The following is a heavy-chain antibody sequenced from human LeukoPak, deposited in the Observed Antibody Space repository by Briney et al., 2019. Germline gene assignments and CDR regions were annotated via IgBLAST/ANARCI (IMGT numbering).Heavy chain of an antibody. CDR2: IIPIFGTA. D-gene: IGHD1-26*01. Sequence: SVKVSCKASGGTFSSYAISWVRQAPGQGLEWMGGIIPIFGTANYAQKFQGRVTMTRDTSISTAYMELSRLRSDDTAVYYCARVMLGSYYSDAFDIWGQGTMVTVSS. CDR1: GGTFSSYA. J-gene: IGHJ3*02. CDR3: ARVMLGSYYSDAFDI. V-gene: IGHV1-69*05.